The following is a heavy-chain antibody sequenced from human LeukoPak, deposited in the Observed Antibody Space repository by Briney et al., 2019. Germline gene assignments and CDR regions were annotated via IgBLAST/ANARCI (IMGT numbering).Heavy chain of an antibody. CDR3: ARTRGDTYYFDY. CDR1: GFTVSSNY. J-gene: IGHJ4*02. V-gene: IGHV3-66*01. Sequence: GGSLRLSCAAPGFTVSSNYMSWVRQAPGKGLEWVSVIYSGGSTYYADSAKGRFTISRDNSKNTLYLQMNSLRAEDTAVYYCARTRGDTYYFDYWGQGTLVTVSS. D-gene: IGHD3-16*01. CDR2: IYSGGST.